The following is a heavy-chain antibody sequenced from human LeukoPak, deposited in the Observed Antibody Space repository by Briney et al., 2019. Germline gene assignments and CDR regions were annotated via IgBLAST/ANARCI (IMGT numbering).Heavy chain of an antibody. D-gene: IGHD4-11*01. CDR2: ISGSGGST. CDR1: GFTFSNYA. J-gene: IGHJ4*02. Sequence: GGSLRLSRAASGFTFSNYAMSWVRQAPGKGLEWVSAISGSGGSTYYADSVKGRFTISRDNSKNTLYLQMNSLRAEDTAVYYCAKAPYFDAGTVNFDYWGQGTLVTVSS. V-gene: IGHV3-23*01. CDR3: AKAPYFDAGTVNFDY.